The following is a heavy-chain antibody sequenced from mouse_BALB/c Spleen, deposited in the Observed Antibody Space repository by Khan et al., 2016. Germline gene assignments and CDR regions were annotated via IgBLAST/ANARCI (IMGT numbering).Heavy chain of an antibody. D-gene: IGHD1-1*02. CDR2: INPSSGHT. Sequence: QVQLQQSGAELARPGASVKMSCKASGYTFTIYTMPWVKQRPGQGLAWIGYINPSSGHTNYHQKFKDKSTFTADKSSSTAYMQLSSLTSEDSADNYGARARRMGGSYRVDDGGEGT. J-gene: IGHJ2*01. CDR3: ARARRMGGSYRVDD. CDR1: GYTFTIYT. V-gene: IGHV1-4*01.